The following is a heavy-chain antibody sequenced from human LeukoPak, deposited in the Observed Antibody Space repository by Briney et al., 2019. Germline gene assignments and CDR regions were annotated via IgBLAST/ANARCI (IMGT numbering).Heavy chain of an antibody. CDR1: GFTFSSYS. CDR3: ARSQIPYYYDSSGYYFDY. V-gene: IGHV3-7*05. D-gene: IGHD3-22*01. Sequence: GGSLRLSCAASGFTFSSYSMSWVRQAPGKGLEWVANIKQDGSEKYYVDSVKGRFTISRDNAKNSLYLQMNSLRAEDTAVYYCARSQIPYYYDSSGYYFDYWGQGTLVTVSS. CDR2: IKQDGSEK. J-gene: IGHJ4*02.